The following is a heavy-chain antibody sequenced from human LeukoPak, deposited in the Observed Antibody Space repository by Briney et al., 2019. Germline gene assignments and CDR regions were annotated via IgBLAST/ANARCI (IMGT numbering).Heavy chain of an antibody. V-gene: IGHV3-23*01. CDR1: GFTFSSYA. CDR3: AKGSGRPQLVKAAFDI. D-gene: IGHD6-13*01. J-gene: IGHJ3*02. CDR2: ISGSGGST. Sequence: PGGSLRLSCAASGFTFSSYARSWVRQAPGKGLEWVSAISGSGGSTSYADSVKGRFTISRDNSKNTLYLQMNSLRAEDTAVYYCAKGSGRPQLVKAAFDIWGQGTMVTVSS.